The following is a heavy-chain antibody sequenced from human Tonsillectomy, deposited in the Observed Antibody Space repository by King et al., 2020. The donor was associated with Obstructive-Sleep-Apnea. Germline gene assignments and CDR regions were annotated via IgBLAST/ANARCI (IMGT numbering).Heavy chain of an antibody. Sequence: QLQLQESGPGLVKPSETLSLTCTVSGGSISSSSYYWGWIRQPPGKGLEWIGSIYYSGSTYYNPSLKSRVTISVDTSKNQFSLKLSSVTAADTAVYYCARLYYDSSGYYYTNYYYGMDVWGQGTTVTVSS. D-gene: IGHD3-22*01. CDR2: IYYSGST. V-gene: IGHV4-39*07. J-gene: IGHJ6*02. CDR3: ARLYYDSSGYYYTNYYYGMDV. CDR1: GGSISSSSYY.